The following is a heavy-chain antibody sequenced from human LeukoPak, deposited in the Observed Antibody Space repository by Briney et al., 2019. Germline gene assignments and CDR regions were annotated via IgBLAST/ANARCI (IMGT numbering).Heavy chain of an antibody. D-gene: IGHD3-3*01. Sequence: SETLSLTCAVYGGSFSGYYWSWIRQPPGKGLEWIGEINHSGSTNYNPSLKSRVTISVDTSKNQFSLKLSSVTAADTAVYYCARTRRFLEWFHWFDPWGQGTLVTVSS. V-gene: IGHV4-34*01. CDR3: ARTRRFLEWFHWFDP. J-gene: IGHJ5*02. CDR2: INHSGST. CDR1: GGSFSGYY.